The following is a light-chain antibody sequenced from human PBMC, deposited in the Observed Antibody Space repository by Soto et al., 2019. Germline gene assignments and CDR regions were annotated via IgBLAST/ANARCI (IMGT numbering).Light chain of an antibody. Sequence: QSVLTQPGSVSGSPGQSITISCTGTSSDVGGYNYVSWYQQHPGKAPKLMIYEVSNRPSGVSNRFSGSKSGNTASLTISGLQAEDEADYYCISYTSSSTLVFGGGTQLTVL. CDR2: EVS. CDR1: SSDVGGYNY. V-gene: IGLV2-14*01. J-gene: IGLJ3*02. CDR3: ISYTSSSTLV.